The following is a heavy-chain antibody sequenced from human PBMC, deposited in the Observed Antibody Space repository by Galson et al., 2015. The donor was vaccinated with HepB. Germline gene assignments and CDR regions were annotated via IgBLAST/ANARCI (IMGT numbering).Heavy chain of an antibody. J-gene: IGHJ4*02. CDR2: IIPILSIP. CDR1: GGTLTSHA. CDR3: ARERGGILADY. V-gene: IGHV1-69*04. Sequence: SVKVSCKASGGTLTSHALSWVRQAPGQRLEWMGRIIPILSIPTYSQKFQGRLTITANKPTSIAYMELSSLTFEDTAVYYCARERGGILADYWGQGTLVTVSS. D-gene: IGHD1-26*01.